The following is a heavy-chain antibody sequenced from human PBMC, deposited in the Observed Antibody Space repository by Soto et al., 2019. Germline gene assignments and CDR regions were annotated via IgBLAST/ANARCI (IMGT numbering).Heavy chain of an antibody. CDR1: GYNFATYW. CDR2: IYPGDSDS. Sequence: PGESLKISCEGFGYNFATYWIAWVRQMPGKGLEYMGIIYPGDSDSRYSPSFQGQVTFSADKSISTAYMQWSSLKASDTAMYYCARHGFYGDYASNYFDPWGQGTLVTVSS. CDR3: ARHGFYGDYASNYFDP. V-gene: IGHV5-51*01. J-gene: IGHJ5*02. D-gene: IGHD4-17*01.